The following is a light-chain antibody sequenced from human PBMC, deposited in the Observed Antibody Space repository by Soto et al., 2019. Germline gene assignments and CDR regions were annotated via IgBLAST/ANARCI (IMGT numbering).Light chain of an antibody. V-gene: IGKV3-15*01. CDR1: QNIISN. CDR2: GAS. J-gene: IGKJ1*01. Sequence: EVVMTQYPATLSVSSGERATLSCRASQNIISNLAWYQQKPGQAPRLLIYGASTRATGIPARFSGSGSGTDFTLTISSLEPEDFAVYYCQQRSNWPWTFGQGTKVDVK. CDR3: QQRSNWPWT.